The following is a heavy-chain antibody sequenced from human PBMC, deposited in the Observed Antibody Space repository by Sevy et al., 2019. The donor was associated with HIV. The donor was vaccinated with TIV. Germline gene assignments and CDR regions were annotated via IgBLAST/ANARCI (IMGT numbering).Heavy chain of an antibody. D-gene: IGHD2-15*01. J-gene: IGHJ4*02. Sequence: ASVKVSCKVSGYTLIESSMHWVRQAPGKGLEWMGGFDPEDGETIYAQRFQGRVTMTEDTSTDTAYMELSSLRSEDTAVYYCATGLPGEYVDCSSCYSDYFAYWGQGTLVTVSS. CDR3: ATGLPGEYVDCSSCYSDYFAY. V-gene: IGHV1-24*01. CDR1: GYTLIESS. CDR2: FDPEDGET.